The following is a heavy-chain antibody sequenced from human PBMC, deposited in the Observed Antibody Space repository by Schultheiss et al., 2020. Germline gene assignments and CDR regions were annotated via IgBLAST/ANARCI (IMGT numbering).Heavy chain of an antibody. Sequence: SETLSLTCAVYGGSFSGYYWSWIRQPPGKGLEWIGEINHSGSTNYNPSLKSRVTISVDTSKNQFSLKLSSVTAADTAVYYCARDHQVGGYDYYGMDVWGQGTTVTVS. CDR3: ARDHQVGGYDYYGMDV. V-gene: IGHV4-34*01. J-gene: IGHJ6*02. CDR1: GGSFSGYY. CDR2: INHSGST. D-gene: IGHD2-2*01.